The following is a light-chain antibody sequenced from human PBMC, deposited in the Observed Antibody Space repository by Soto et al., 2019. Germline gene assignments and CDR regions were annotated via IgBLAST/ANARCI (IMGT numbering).Light chain of an antibody. V-gene: IGLV1-44*01. CDR2: NNN. J-gene: IGLJ1*01. CDR1: SSNIGDNP. CDR3: STWDETLDAYV. Sequence: QSVLPQPPSASAPPGQRVTISCSGGSSNIGDNPVNWYQHLPGAAPTLLIYNNNQRPSGVPDRFSGSKSGASASLAISGLRSEDEADYYCSTWDETLDAYVFGTGTKV.